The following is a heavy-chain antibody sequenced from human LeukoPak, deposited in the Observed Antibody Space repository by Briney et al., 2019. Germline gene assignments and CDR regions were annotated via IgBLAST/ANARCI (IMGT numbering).Heavy chain of an antibody. CDR1: GFIFNDHG. CDR3: ARGDFYYYMDV. Sequence: PGGSLRLSCAASGFIFNDHGMSWVRQGPGKGLEWVSGINWNGGNTNYADSVKGRFTISRDNAKNSLYLQMSSLRAEDTALYYCARGDFYYYMDVWGKGTTVTVSS. CDR2: INWNGGNT. J-gene: IGHJ6*03. V-gene: IGHV3-20*04.